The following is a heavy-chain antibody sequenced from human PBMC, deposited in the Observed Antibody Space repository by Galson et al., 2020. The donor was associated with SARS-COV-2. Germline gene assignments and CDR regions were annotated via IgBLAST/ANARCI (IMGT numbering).Heavy chain of an antibody. Sequence: GGSLRLSCAASGFTFSSYSMNWVRQAPGKGLEWVSSISSSSSYIYYADSVKGRFTISRDNAKNSLYLQINSLRAEDTAVYYCASNSGSSPTVYYYYGMDVWGQGTTVTVSS. D-gene: IGHD1-26*01. CDR1: GFTFSSYS. CDR3: ASNSGSSPTVYYYYGMDV. V-gene: IGHV3-21*01. J-gene: IGHJ6*02. CDR2: ISSSSSYI.